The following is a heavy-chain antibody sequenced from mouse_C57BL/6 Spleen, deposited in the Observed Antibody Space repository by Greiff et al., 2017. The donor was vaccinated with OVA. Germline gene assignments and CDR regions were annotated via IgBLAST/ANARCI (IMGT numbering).Heavy chain of an antibody. J-gene: IGHJ4*01. CDR2: INPGSGGT. V-gene: IGHV1-54*01. CDR1: GYAFTNYL. D-gene: IGHD2-1*01. Sequence: VQLQQSGAELVRPGTSVKVSCKASGYAFTNYLIEWVKQRPGQGLEWIGVINPGSGGTNYNEKFKGKATLTADKSSSSAYMQLSSLTSEDSAVYFCARADGKGNAMDDWGQGTSVTVSS. CDR3: ARADGKGNAMDD.